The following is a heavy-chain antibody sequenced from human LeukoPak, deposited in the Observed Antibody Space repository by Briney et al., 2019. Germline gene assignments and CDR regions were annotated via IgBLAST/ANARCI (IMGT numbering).Heavy chain of an antibody. V-gene: IGHV4-30-2*01. Sequence: PSQTLSLTCTVSGGSTSSGGYYWSWIRQPPGKGLEWIGEINHSGSTNYNPSLKSRVTISVDTSKNQFSLKLSSVTAADTAVYYCARGLVLPLYWGQGTLVTVSS. J-gene: IGHJ4*02. CDR2: INHSGST. CDR1: GGSTSSGGYY. D-gene: IGHD3-10*01. CDR3: ARGLVLPLY.